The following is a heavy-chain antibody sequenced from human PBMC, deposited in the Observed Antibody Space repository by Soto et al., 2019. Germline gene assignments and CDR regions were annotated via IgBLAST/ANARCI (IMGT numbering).Heavy chain of an antibody. D-gene: IGHD6-6*01. Sequence: QVQLQQWGAGLLKPSETLSLTCAVYGGSFSGYYWSWIRQPPGKGLEWIGEINHSGSTNYNPSLKSRVTISVDTSKNQFSLKLRSVTAADTSVYYCARDSVSIAARRGMDVRGQGTTVTVSS. CDR1: GGSFSGYY. CDR2: INHSGST. V-gene: IGHV4-34*01. J-gene: IGHJ6*02. CDR3: ARDSVSIAARRGMDV.